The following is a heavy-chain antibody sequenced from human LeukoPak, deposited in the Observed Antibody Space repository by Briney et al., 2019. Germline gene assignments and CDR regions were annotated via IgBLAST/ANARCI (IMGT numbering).Heavy chain of an antibody. D-gene: IGHD5-18*01. J-gene: IGHJ4*02. V-gene: IGHV3-23*01. Sequence: GGSLRLSCAASGFTFSSYAMSWVRQAPGKGLEWVSAISGTGGRTYYADSVKGRFTISRDNSKNTLYLQMNSLRAEDTAVYYCAKETREIQLWSYFDYWGQGTLVTVSS. CDR2: ISGTGGRT. CDR3: AKETREIQLWSYFDY. CDR1: GFTFSSYA.